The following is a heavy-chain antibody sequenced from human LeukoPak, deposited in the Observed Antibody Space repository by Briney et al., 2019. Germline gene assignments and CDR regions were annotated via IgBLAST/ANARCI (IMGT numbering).Heavy chain of an antibody. Sequence: GRSLRLSCAASGFTFDDYALHWVRQAPGKGLEWVSGISWNSGSIGYADSVKGRFTISRDNAKNSLYLQMNSLRAEDTALYYCAKVIAVAGGYYYGMDVWGQGTTVTVSS. CDR1: GFTFDDYA. V-gene: IGHV3-9*01. CDR2: ISWNSGSI. CDR3: AKVIAVAGGYYYGMDV. D-gene: IGHD6-19*01. J-gene: IGHJ6*02.